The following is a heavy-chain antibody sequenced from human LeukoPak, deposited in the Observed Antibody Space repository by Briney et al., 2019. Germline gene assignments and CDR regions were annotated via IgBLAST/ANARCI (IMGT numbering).Heavy chain of an antibody. CDR3: ARTPMVRGRHYFDY. J-gene: IGHJ4*02. D-gene: IGHD3-10*01. Sequence: ASVKVSCKASGYTFTSYDINWVRQATGQGLEWMGWMNPNSGNTGYAQKFQGRVTMTRNTSISTAYMELSSLRSEDTAVYYCARTPMVRGRHYFDYWGQGTLVTVSS. CDR1: GYTFTSYD. V-gene: IGHV1-8*01. CDR2: MNPNSGNT.